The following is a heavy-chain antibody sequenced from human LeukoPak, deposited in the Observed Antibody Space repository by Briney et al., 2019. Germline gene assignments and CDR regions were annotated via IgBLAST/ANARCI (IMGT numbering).Heavy chain of an antibody. CDR1: GFTFISYA. J-gene: IGHJ4*02. CDR3: AKGKASTMVRGPRYFDY. Sequence: PGGSLRLSCAASGFTFISYAMSWVRPAPGKGLEWVSAISGSGGSTYYADSVKGRFTISRDNSKNTLYLQMNSLRAEDTAVYYCAKGKASTMVRGPRYFDYWGQGTLVTVSS. V-gene: IGHV3-23*01. CDR2: ISGSGGST. D-gene: IGHD3-10*01.